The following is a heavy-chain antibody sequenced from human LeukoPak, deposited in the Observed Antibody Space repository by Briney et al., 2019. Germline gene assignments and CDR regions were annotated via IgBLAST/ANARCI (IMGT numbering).Heavy chain of an antibody. J-gene: IGHJ4*02. CDR3: ARDSWDFGYSGYDAKLSFDY. CDR2: IKNAGIDT. D-gene: IGHD5-12*01. Sequence: GGSLRLSCVGSGFMFSNYYMYWVRQAPGKGLVWVSRIKNAGIDTIYADSVKGRFTVSRDNAKNTVYLQMSSLRAEDTAVYYCARDSWDFGYSGYDAKLSFDYWGQGTLVTVSS. V-gene: IGHV3-74*01. CDR1: GFMFSNYY.